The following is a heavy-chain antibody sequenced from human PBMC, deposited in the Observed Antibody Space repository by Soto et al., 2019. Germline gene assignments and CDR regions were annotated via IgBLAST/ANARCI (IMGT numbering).Heavy chain of an antibody. D-gene: IGHD4-17*01. CDR3: ASTYGDLHDY. Sequence: QVQLVESGGGVVQPGRSLRLSCAASGFTFSSYGMHWVRQAPGKGLEWVAVIWYDGSNKYYADSVKGRFTISRDNSKNTLYLQMNSLRDEDTAVYYCASTYGDLHDYWGQGTLVTVSS. V-gene: IGHV3-33*01. J-gene: IGHJ4*02. CDR1: GFTFSSYG. CDR2: IWYDGSNK.